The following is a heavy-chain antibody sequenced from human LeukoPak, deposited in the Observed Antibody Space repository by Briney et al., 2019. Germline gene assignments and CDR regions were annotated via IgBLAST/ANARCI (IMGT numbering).Heavy chain of an antibody. CDR1: GFTFSSYA. CDR3: ARGEDYDILTGYSPDY. D-gene: IGHD3-9*01. CDR2: ISGSGGST. J-gene: IGHJ4*02. Sequence: PGGSLRLSCAASGFTFSSYAMSWVRQAPGKGLEWVSAISGSGGSTYYADSVKGRFTISRDNSKNTLYLQMNSLRAEDTAVYSCARGEDYDILTGYSPDYWGQGTLVTVSS. V-gene: IGHV3-23*01.